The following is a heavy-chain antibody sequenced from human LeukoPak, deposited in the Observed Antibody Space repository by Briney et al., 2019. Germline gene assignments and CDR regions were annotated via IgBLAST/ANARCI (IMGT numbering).Heavy chain of an antibody. Sequence: GASVKVSCKASGGTFSSYAISWVRQAPGQGLEWMGWINPNSGGTNYAQKFQGRVTMTRDTSISTAYMELSRLRSDDTAVYYCARDRVVVAGHTWSYYYYYMDVWGKGTTVTVSS. CDR3: ARDRVVVAGHTWSYYYYYMDV. CDR2: INPNSGGT. V-gene: IGHV1-2*02. J-gene: IGHJ6*03. CDR1: GGTFSSYA. D-gene: IGHD2-15*01.